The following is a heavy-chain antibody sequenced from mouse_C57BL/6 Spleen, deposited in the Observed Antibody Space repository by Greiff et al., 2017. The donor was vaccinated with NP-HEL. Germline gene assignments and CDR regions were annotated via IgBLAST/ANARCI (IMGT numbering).Heavy chain of an antibody. CDR1: GFTFSSYG. D-gene: IGHD1-1*01. CDR3: ARQGDITTVVAPYYYAMDY. J-gene: IGHJ4*01. Sequence: DVMLVESGGDLVKPGGSLKLSCAASGFTFSSYGMSWVRQTPDKRLEWVATISSGGSYTYYPDSVKGRFTISRDNAKNTLYLQMSSLKSEDTAMYYCARQGDITTVVAPYYYAMDYWGQGTSVTVSS. CDR2: ISSGGSYT. V-gene: IGHV5-6*02.